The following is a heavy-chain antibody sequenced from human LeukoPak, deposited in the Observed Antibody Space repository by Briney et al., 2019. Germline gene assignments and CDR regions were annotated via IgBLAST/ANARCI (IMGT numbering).Heavy chain of an antibody. V-gene: IGHV3-66*01. J-gene: IGHJ4*02. CDR3: ARVTYYYDSSGSTDEDY. CDR1: GFTVSSNY. Sequence: GGSLGLSCAASGFTVSSNYMSWVRQAPGKGLEWVSVIYSGGSTYYADSVKGRFTISRDNSKNTLYLQMNSLRAEDTAVYYCARVTYYYDSSGSTDEDYWGQGTLVTVSS. D-gene: IGHD3-22*01. CDR2: IYSGGST.